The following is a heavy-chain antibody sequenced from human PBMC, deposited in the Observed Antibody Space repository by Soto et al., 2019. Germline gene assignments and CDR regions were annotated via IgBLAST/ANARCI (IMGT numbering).Heavy chain of an antibody. CDR1: GFSLSTSGMC. Sequence: SGPTLVNPTQTLTLTCTFSGFSLSTSGMCVSWIRQPPGKALEWLALIDWDDDKYYSTSLKTRLTISKDTSKNQVVLTMTNMDPVDTATYYCARNYGGNSVYCYGMDVWGQGTTVTVS. CDR2: IDWDDDK. J-gene: IGHJ6*02. D-gene: IGHD4-17*01. V-gene: IGHV2-70*01. CDR3: ARNYGGNSVYCYGMDV.